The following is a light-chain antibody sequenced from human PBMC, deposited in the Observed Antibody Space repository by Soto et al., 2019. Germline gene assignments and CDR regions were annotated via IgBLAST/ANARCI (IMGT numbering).Light chain of an antibody. Sequence: QSVLTQPRSVSGAPGQRVTISCTGSSSNIGAGYDVHWYQQLPGTAPKLLIYGNSNRPSGVPDRFSGSKSGTSASLAITGRQAEDEADYYCQSYDSSLSRLFGTGTKLTVL. CDR3: QSYDSSLSRL. CDR2: GNS. CDR1: SSNIGAGYD. J-gene: IGLJ1*01. V-gene: IGLV1-40*01.